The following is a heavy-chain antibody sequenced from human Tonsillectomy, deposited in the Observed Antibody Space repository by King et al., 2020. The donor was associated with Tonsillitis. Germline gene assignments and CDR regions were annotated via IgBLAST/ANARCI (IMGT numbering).Heavy chain of an antibody. D-gene: IGHD3-22*01. CDR2: IFSNDEK. CDR3: ARIRLDSSGYQTYLDY. J-gene: IGHJ4*02. V-gene: IGHV2-26*01. Sequence: TLKESGPVLVKPTETLTLTCTVSGFSLSTATMGVSWIRQPPGKALEWLAHIFSNDEKSYSAKSRPTISKDTSKSQTVLTMTNLDPEDTATYYCARIRLDSSGYQTYLDYWGQGTLVTVSS. CDR1: GFSLSTATMG.